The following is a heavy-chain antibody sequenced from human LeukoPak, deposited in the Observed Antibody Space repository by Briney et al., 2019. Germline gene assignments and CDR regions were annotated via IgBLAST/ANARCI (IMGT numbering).Heavy chain of an antibody. V-gene: IGHV4-59*08. D-gene: IGHD2-21*02. J-gene: IGHJ4*02. CDR2: IYYSGST. CDR1: GGSISSYY. Sequence: SETLSLTCTVSGGSISSYYWSWIRQPPGKGLEWIGYIYYSGSTNYNPSLKSRVTISVDTSKNQFSLKLTSVTAADTAVYYCARLRSSASVLWWRQGELDYWGQGTLVTVSS. CDR3: ARLRSSASVLWWRQGELDY.